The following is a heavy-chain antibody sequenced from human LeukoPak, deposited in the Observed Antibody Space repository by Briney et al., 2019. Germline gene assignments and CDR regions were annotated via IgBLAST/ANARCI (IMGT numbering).Heavy chain of an antibody. Sequence: GASVKVSSTASGYTFASHDIHWVPQATGQGLEWMGWMNIDIGNTGYAEKFQGRVTMTRNTSTTTANMELSSPTSEDTAVYYCVRGSGRGKDSWGQGTLVTVSS. J-gene: IGHJ4*02. V-gene: IGHV1-8*01. CDR3: VRGSGRGKDS. CDR1: GYTFASHD. D-gene: IGHD1-1*01. CDR2: MNIDIGNT.